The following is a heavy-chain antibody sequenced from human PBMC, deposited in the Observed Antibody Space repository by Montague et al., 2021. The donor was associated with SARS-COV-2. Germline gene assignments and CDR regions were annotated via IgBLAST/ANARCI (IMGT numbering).Heavy chain of an antibody. CDR2: IYYSGNTYT. D-gene: IGHD3-22*01. V-gene: IGHV4-61*08. CDR3: AREYFDSSGLVWIDP. Sequence: SETLSLTCTVSGDSASSGAYYWSWIRQPPGKGLEWIAYIYYSGNTYTKYNPSLESRVSISVDTSKNQFSLKLTSGSAADTAVYYCAREYFDSSGLVWIDPWGQGTLVIVSS. J-gene: IGHJ5*02. CDR1: GDSASSGAYY.